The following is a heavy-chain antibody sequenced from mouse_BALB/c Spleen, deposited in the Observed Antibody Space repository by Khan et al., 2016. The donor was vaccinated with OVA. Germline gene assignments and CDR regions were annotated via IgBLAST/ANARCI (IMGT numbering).Heavy chain of an antibody. D-gene: IGHD2-10*01. CDR2: INTYTGEP. CDR3: ARPPYFSYVMAY. V-gene: IGHV9-3-1*01. Sequence: QIQLVQSGPELKKPGETVKISCKASGYTFTNYGMNWVKQAPGKGLKWMGWINTYTGEPTYADDFKGRFAFSLETSASTAYLQINNLKNEDTATYFCARPPYFSYVMAYWGQGTSVTGSS. J-gene: IGHJ4*01. CDR1: GYTFTNYG.